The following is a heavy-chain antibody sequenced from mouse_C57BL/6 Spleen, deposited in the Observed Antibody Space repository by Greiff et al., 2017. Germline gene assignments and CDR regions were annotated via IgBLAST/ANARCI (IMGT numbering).Heavy chain of an antibody. D-gene: IGHD1-2*01. CDR2: INPYNGDT. J-gene: IGHJ2*01. Sequence: VQLQQSGPELVKPGDSVKISCKASGYSFTGYFMNWVMPSHGKSLEWIGRINPYNGDTFYNQKFKGKSTLTVNKSSSTANMELRSLTSEDSAVYYGARCGITTNFDYWGQGTTLTVSS. CDR1: GYSFTGYF. V-gene: IGHV1-20*01. CDR3: ARCGITTNFDY.